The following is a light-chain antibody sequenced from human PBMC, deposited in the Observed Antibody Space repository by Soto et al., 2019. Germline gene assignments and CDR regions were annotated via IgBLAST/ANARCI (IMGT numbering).Light chain of an antibody. J-gene: IGLJ3*02. Sequence: QYALTQPASVSGSPGQSITISCTGTSSDVGGYNYVSWYQQHPGKAPKLMIYEVSNRPSGVSNRFSGSKSGNTASLTISGLQAEDEADYYCISYTSSSTLVFGGGTKLTVL. CDR1: SSDVGGYNY. CDR3: ISYTSSSTLV. V-gene: IGLV2-14*01. CDR2: EVS.